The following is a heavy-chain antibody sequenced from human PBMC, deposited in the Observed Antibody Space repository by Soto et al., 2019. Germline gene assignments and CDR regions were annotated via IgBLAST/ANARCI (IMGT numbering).Heavy chain of an antibody. J-gene: IGHJ4*02. CDR1: GGSFSGYS. V-gene: IGHV4-34*01. CDR3: ARLKLTGNFDY. Sequence: PSETLSLTCAVYGGSFSGYSWTWIRQPPGTGLEWIGEINHSGSTNYNPSLKSRVTISVDTSKNQFSLKLTSVTAADTAVYYCARLKLTGNFDYWGQGTLVTVSS. CDR2: INHSGST. D-gene: IGHD2-8*02.